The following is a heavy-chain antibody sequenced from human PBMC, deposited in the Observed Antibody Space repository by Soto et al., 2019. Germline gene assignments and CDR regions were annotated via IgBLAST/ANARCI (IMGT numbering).Heavy chain of an antibody. Sequence: SETLSLTCAVSGGSISSGGYSWSWIRQPPGKGLEWIGYIYHSGSTYYNPSLKSRVTISVDRSKNQFSLKLSSVTAADTAVYYCARGVTTVTTFVYWGQGTLVTVSS. D-gene: IGHD4-17*01. J-gene: IGHJ4*02. CDR3: ARGVTTVTTFVY. CDR1: GGSISSGGYS. CDR2: IYHSGST. V-gene: IGHV4-30-2*01.